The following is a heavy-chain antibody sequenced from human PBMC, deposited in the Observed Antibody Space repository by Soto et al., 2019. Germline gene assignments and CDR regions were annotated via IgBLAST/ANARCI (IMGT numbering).Heavy chain of an antibody. D-gene: IGHD3-9*01. J-gene: IGHJ4*02. V-gene: IGHV3-7*01. CDR1: GFTFSSYW. Sequence: PGGSLRLSCAASGFTFSSYWMSWVRQAPGKGLEWVANIKQDGSEKYYVDSVKGRFTISRDNAKNSLYLQMNSLRAEDTAVYYCAREKEYDILTVYYQPPYYFAYWGKGPLVTVPS. CDR3: AREKEYDILTVYYQPPYYFAY. CDR2: IKQDGSEK.